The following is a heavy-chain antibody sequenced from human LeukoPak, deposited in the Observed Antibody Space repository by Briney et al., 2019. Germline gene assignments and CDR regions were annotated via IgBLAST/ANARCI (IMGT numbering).Heavy chain of an antibody. D-gene: IGHD1-26*01. CDR3: ARAERIVGALAEIDY. Sequence: GGSLRLSCAASGFTFRSYWMHWVRQAPGKGLVWVSRINTDGSSTSYADPVKGRFTISRDNAKNTLYLQMNSLRAEDTAVYYCARAERIVGALAEIDYWGQGTLVTVSS. CDR2: INTDGSST. J-gene: IGHJ4*02. V-gene: IGHV3-74*01. CDR1: GFTFRSYW.